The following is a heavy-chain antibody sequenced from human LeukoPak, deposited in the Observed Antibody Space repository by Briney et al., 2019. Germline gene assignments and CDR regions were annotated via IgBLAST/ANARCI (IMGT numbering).Heavy chain of an antibody. J-gene: IGHJ3*02. Sequence: GRSLRLSCAASGFTFSSYGMHWVRQAPGKGLEWVAVISYDGNNKYYADSVKGRFTISRDNSKNTLYLQMNSLRAQDTAVYYCAKASMIVVAPNDAFDIWGQGTMVTVSS. CDR1: GFTFSSYG. V-gene: IGHV3-30*18. CDR3: AKASMIVVAPNDAFDI. D-gene: IGHD3-22*01. CDR2: ISYDGNNK.